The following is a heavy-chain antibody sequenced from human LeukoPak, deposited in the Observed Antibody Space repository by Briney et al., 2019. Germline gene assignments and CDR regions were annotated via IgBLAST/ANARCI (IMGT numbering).Heavy chain of an antibody. J-gene: IGHJ4*02. Sequence: SETLSLTCTVSGVSMSSYYWSWIRQPPGKGLEWIGEINHSGSTNYNPSLKSRVTISVDTSKNQFSLKLSSVTAADTAVYYCARGRKDIVVVPAAIFNYWGQGTLVTVSA. CDR2: INHSGST. V-gene: IGHV4-34*01. CDR1: GVSMSSYY. D-gene: IGHD2-2*01. CDR3: ARGRKDIVVVPAAIFNY.